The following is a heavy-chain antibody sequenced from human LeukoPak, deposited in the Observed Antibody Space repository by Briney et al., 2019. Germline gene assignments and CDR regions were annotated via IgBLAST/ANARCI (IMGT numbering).Heavy chain of an antibody. CDR3: AREKQDILVVVAATPPDY. V-gene: IGHV3-30*04. J-gene: IGHJ4*02. Sequence: GGSLRLSCAASGFTFSSYAMHWVRQAPGKGLEWVAVISYDGSNKYYADSVKGRFTISRDNSKNTLYLQMNSLRAEDTAVYYCAREKQDILVVVAATPPDYWGQGTLVTVSS. CDR2: ISYDGSNK. D-gene: IGHD2-15*01. CDR1: GFTFSSYA.